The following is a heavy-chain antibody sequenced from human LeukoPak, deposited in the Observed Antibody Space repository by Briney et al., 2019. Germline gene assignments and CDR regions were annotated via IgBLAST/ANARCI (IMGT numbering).Heavy chain of an antibody. CDR2: IFGSSST. CDR3: ARIGAGSSRDY. V-gene: IGHV3-21*01. CDR1: GVSFSSFA. Sequence: PGGTLTLSCAASGVSFSSFAMTWVCQAPGKGLEWVSSIFGSSSTYYADSLKGRVTISRDNAKNSLYLQMNSLRPEDTAVYYCARIGAGSSRDYWGQGTLVTVSS. D-gene: IGHD6-13*01. J-gene: IGHJ4*02.